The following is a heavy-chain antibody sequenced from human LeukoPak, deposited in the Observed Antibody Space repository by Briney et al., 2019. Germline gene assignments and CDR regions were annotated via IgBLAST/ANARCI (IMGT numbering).Heavy chain of an antibody. CDR1: SGSISTSNYY. Sequence: SETLSLTCTVSSGSISTSNYYWGWVRQPPGKALEWIGNIFYTGSTYYSPSLKSRVTISLDTSRNQFSLRLNSVTAADTAVYYCARAGYDIFGGYVDVWGKGTTVTISS. CDR3: ARAGYDIFGGYVDV. D-gene: IGHD3-9*01. J-gene: IGHJ6*03. CDR2: IFYTGST. V-gene: IGHV4-39*07.